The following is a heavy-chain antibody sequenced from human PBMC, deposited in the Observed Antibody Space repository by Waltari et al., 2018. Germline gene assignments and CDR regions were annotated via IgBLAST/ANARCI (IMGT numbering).Heavy chain of an antibody. V-gene: IGHV1-69*13. CDR1: GGTFSSYA. Sequence: QVQLVQSGAEVKKPGSSVKVSCKASGGTFSSYAISWVRQAPGQGLEWMGGIIPIFGTANYAEKLQGRGTITADEATSTAYMELSSRRSEDTAVYYWARGDGGGENYYYGMDVWGQGTTVTVSS. CDR3: ARGDGGGENYYYGMDV. J-gene: IGHJ6*02. CDR2: IIPIFGTA. D-gene: IGHD3-16*01.